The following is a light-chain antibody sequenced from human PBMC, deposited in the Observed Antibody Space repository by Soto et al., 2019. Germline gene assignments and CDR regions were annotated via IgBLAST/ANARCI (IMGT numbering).Light chain of an antibody. CDR3: QQYGSSET. CDR1: QTISGSL. CDR2: GAS. J-gene: IGKJ1*01. V-gene: IGKV3-20*01. Sequence: EIVLTQSPGTLSLSPGERATLSCRASQTISGSLLAWYQQKPGQAPRLLIYGASSRATGIPDRFSGSGSGTDFTLTISRLEPEDFAVYYCQQYGSSETFGQGTKVDIK.